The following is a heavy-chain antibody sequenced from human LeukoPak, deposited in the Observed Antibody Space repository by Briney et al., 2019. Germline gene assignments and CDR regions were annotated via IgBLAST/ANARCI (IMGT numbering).Heavy chain of an antibody. CDR3: VGDGRDGYSIYFHH. CDR1: GFTFSSYP. CDR2: ISDNGLST. Sequence: GGPLRLSCSASGFTFSSYPMHWVRQAPGKGLQYASVISDNGLSTSYADSVKGRFTISRDNSKNTVYLQMSSLRAEDTAVYYCVGDGRDGYSIYFHHWGQGTLVTVSS. D-gene: IGHD5-24*01. V-gene: IGHV3-64D*06. J-gene: IGHJ1*01.